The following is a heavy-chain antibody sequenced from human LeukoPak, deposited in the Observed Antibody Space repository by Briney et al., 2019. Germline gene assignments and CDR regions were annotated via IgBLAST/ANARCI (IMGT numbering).Heavy chain of an antibody. V-gene: IGHV3-30-3*01. CDR2: ISYDGSNK. CDR3: AKDQVLLWFGELDY. CDR1: GFTFSSYA. D-gene: IGHD3-10*01. Sequence: GRSLRLSCAASGFTFSSYAMHWVRQAPGKGLEWVAVISYDGSNKYYADSVKGRFTISRDNSKNTLYLQMNSLRAEDTAVYYCAKDQVLLWFGELDYWGQGTLVTVSS. J-gene: IGHJ4*02.